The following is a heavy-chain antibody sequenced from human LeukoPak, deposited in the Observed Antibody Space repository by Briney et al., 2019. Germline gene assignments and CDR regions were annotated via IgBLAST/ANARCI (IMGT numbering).Heavy chain of an antibody. V-gene: IGHV4-59*01. CDR1: GGSINNYY. CDR2: VYYSGST. J-gene: IGHJ6*03. Sequence: SETLSLTCTVSGGSINNYYWSWIRQPPGKGLESIGYVYYSGSTSYNPSLRSRVTTSVDTSKNQFSLKLSSVTSADTAVYYCARGTLGASYYYYMDVWGKGTTVTVSS. CDR3: ARGTLGASYYYYMDV. D-gene: IGHD3-10*01.